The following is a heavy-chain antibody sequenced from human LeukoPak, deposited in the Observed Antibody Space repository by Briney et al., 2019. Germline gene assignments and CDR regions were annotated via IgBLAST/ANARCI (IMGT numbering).Heavy chain of an antibody. D-gene: IGHD3-22*01. CDR3: AKSAYDSSGHYFLADAFDI. Sequence: GGSLRLSCAASGFTFSSYAMSWVRQAPGKGLEWVSAISGSGGSTYYADSVKGRFTISRDNSKNTLYLQMNSLRAEDTAVYYCAKSAYDSSGHYFLADAFDIWGQGTMVTVSS. J-gene: IGHJ3*02. CDR2: ISGSGGST. CDR1: GFTFSSYA. V-gene: IGHV3-23*01.